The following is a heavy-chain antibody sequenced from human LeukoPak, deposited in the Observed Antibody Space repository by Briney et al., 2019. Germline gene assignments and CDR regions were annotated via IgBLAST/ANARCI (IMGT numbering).Heavy chain of an antibody. CDR1: GFTFSSYA. J-gene: IGHJ4*02. D-gene: IGHD4-17*01. CDR2: ISGSGGST. V-gene: IGHV3-23*01. CDR3: AKGGDYGDRFDY. Sequence: TGGSLRLSCAASGFTFSSYAMSWVRQAPGKGLEWVSAISGSGGSTYYADSVKGRITISRDNSKNMLYLQMNSLRAEDTAVYYCAKGGDYGDRFDYWGQGTLVTVSS.